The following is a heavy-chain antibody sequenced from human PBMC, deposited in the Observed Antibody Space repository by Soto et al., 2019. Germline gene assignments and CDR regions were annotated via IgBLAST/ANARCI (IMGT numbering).Heavy chain of an antibody. D-gene: IGHD5-18*01. CDR2: INHSGST. CDR3: ARGHARAVRGYSYGYYYDGMDV. J-gene: IGHJ6*02. V-gene: IGHV4-34*01. CDR1: GGSFSGYY. Sequence: PSETLSLTCAVYGGSFSGYYWSWIRQPPGKGLEWIGEINHSGSTNYNPSLKSLVTISVDTSKNQFSLKLSSVTAADTAVYYCARGHARAVRGYSYGYYYDGMDVWGQGTLVTVSS.